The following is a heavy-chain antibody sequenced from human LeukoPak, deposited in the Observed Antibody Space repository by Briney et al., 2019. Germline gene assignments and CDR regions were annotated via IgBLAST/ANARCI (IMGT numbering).Heavy chain of an antibody. CDR3: ARDRMTIRYFDWPVY. CDR1: GFTFSSYS. CDR2: ISSSSSYI. Sequence: RGSLRLSCAASGFTFSSYSMNWVRQAPGKGLEWVSSISSSSSYIYYADSVKGRFTISRDNAKNSLYLQMNSLRAEDTAVYYCARDRMTIRYFDWPVYWGQGTLVTVSS. D-gene: IGHD3-9*01. V-gene: IGHV3-21*01. J-gene: IGHJ4*02.